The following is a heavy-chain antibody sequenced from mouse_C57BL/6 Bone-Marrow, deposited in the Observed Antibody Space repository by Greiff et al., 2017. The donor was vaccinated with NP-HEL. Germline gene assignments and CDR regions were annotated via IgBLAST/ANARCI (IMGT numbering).Heavy chain of an antibody. CDR1: GFSLSTFGMG. D-gene: IGHD1-1*01. V-gene: IGHV8-8*01. Sequence: QVQLKESGPGILQPSQTLSLTCSFSGFSLSTFGMGVGWIRQPSGKGLEWLAHIWWDDDKYSNPALKSRLTISKDTSKNQVFLKNANVNTADTATYYWSRIAPHYYGSSYWYFDVWGTGTTVTVAS. J-gene: IGHJ1*03. CDR3: SRIAPHYYGSSYWYFDV. CDR2: IWWDDDK.